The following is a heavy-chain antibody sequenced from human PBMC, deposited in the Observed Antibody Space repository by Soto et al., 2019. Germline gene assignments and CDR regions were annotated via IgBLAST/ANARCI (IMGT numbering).Heavy chain of an antibody. D-gene: IGHD1-26*01. V-gene: IGHV6-1*01. CDR2: TYYRSKWYN. Sequence: HALSLTGAISGDSVSSNIAAWNWIRQSPSRGLEWLGRTYYRSKWYNDYAVSVKSRVTINPDTSKNQFSLQLNSVTPEDTAVYYCARVKLENGATTFFDYWGQGTLVTGSS. J-gene: IGHJ4*02. CDR3: ARVKLENGATTFFDY. CDR1: GDSVSSNIAA.